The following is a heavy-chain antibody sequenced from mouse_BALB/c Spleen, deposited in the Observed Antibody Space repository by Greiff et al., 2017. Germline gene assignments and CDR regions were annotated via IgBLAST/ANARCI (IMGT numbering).Heavy chain of an antibody. CDR2: ISSGSSTI. CDR1: GFTFSSFG. CDR3: ARGDTTVVARY. V-gene: IGHV5-17*02. D-gene: IGHD1-1*01. J-gene: IGHJ2*01. Sequence: EVQRVESGGGLVQPGGSRKLSCAASGFTFSSFGMHWVRQAPEKGLEWVAYISSGSSTIYYADTVKGRFTISRDNPKNTLFLQMTSLRSEDTAMYDCARGDTTVVARYWGQGTTLTVSS.